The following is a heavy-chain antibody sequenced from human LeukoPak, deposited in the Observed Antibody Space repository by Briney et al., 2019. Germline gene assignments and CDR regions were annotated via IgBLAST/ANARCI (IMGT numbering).Heavy chain of an antibody. Sequence: ASVKVSCKASGGTFSSYAISWVRQAPGQGLEWMGGIIPIFGTANYAQKFQGRATITADKSTSTAYMELSSLRSEDTAVYYCARDKGYYGSGIWQNWFDPWGQGTLVTVSS. CDR1: GGTFSSYA. D-gene: IGHD3-10*01. CDR3: ARDKGYYGSGIWQNWFDP. J-gene: IGHJ5*02. CDR2: IIPIFGTA. V-gene: IGHV1-69*06.